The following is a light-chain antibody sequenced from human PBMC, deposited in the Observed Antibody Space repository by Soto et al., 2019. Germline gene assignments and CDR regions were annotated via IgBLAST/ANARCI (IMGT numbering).Light chain of an antibody. V-gene: IGLV2-8*01. CDR3: KSYAGSNTYV. CDR1: SSDVGGYNY. CDR2: EVS. Sequence: QSVLTQPASVSGSPGQLITISCTGTSSDVGGYNYVSWYQQHPGKAPKVIIYEVSKRPSGVPDRFSGSKSGNTASLTVSGLQAADEADYFCKSYAGSNTYVFGSGTKVTVL. J-gene: IGLJ1*01.